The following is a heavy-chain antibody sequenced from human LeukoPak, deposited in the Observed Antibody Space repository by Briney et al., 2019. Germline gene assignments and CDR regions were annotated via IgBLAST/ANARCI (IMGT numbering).Heavy chain of an antibody. V-gene: IGHV1-69*05. D-gene: IGHD7-27*01. Sequence: GASVKVSCKASGYTFTSYDIHWVRQAPGQGLEWMGGIIPIFGTANYAQKFQGRVTITTDESTSTAYMELSSLRSEDTAVYYCASSPNWDDAFDIWGQGTMVTVSS. CDR3: ASSPNWDDAFDI. CDR1: GYTFTSYD. J-gene: IGHJ3*02. CDR2: IIPIFGTA.